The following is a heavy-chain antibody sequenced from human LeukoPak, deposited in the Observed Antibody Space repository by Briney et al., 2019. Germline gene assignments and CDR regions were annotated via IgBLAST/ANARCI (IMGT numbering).Heavy chain of an antibody. J-gene: IGHJ3*02. CDR3: AKGMALSGDYVWGSYRSTNDAFDI. CDR2: ISGSGGST. V-gene: IGHV3-23*01. CDR1: GFTFSSYA. Sequence: GSLRLSCAASGFTFSSYAMSWVRQAPGKGLEWVSAISGSGGSTYYADSVKGRFTISRDNSKNTLYLQMNSLRAEDTAVYYCAKGMALSGDYVWGSYRSTNDAFDIWGQGTMVTVSS. D-gene: IGHD3-16*02.